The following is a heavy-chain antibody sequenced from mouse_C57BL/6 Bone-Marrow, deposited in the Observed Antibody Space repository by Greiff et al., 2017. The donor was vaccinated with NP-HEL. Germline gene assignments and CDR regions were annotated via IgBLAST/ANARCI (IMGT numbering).Heavy chain of an antibody. V-gene: IGHV5-17*01. CDR1: GFTFSDYG. J-gene: IGHJ1*03. Sequence: EVHLVESGGGLVKPGGSLKLSCAASGFTFSDYGMHWVRQAPEKGLEWVAYISSGSSTIYYADTVKGRFTISRDNAKNTLFLQMTSLRSEDTAMYYCARPFITTVEGGYFDVWGTGTTVTVSS. D-gene: IGHD1-1*01. CDR2: ISSGSSTI. CDR3: ARPFITTVEGGYFDV.